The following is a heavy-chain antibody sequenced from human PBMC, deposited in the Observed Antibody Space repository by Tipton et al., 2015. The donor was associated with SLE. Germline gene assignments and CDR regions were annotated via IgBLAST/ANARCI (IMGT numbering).Heavy chain of an antibody. CDR2: IRFDGSYK. Sequence: RSLRLSCAASGFTFSSYAMHWVRQAPGKGLEWVAVIRFDGSYKYYADSVKGRFTISRDNAKNTLYLQMSSLRAEDTAVYYCVRVKMSGYSGYGGSYWGQGTLVTVSS. CDR3: VRVKMSGYSGYGGSY. V-gene: IGHV3-30*14. D-gene: IGHD5-12*01. CDR1: GFTFSSYA. J-gene: IGHJ4*02.